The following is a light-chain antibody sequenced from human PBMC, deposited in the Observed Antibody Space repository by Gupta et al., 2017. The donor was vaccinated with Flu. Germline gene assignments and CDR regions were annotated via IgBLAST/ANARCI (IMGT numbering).Light chain of an antibody. V-gene: IGLV1-44*01. CDR1: SSNIGSNT. J-gene: IGLJ2*01. CDR3: AAWDASLNGVV. Sequence: QSVLTQPPSASGTPGQRVTISCSGSSSNIGSNTVNWYQQLPGTAPKLLIYSNNQRPSGVPDRFSGSKSGTSASLPITGLQAEDEADYYCAAWDASLNGVVFGGGTKLTVL. CDR2: SNN.